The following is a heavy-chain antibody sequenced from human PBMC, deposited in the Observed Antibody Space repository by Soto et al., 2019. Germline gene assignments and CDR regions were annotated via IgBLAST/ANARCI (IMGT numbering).Heavy chain of an antibody. CDR2: IYNGGGT. V-gene: IGHV3-53*02. J-gene: IGHJ4*02. CDR3: ASTRGSSYDC. D-gene: IGHD6-6*01. CDR1: GFTVSGNY. Sequence: EVQLVATGGGLIQPGGSLRLSCAASGFTVSGNYMSWVRQAPGKGLEWVSDIYNGGGTYYADSVKGRFTISRDNSKNTLYLQMNSRRAEDTAVYYCASTRGSSYDCWGQGTLVTVSS.